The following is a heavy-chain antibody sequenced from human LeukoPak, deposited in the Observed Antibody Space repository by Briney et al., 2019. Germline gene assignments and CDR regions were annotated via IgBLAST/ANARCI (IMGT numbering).Heavy chain of an antibody. Sequence: PGGSLRPSCVASDFSFSNYDMYWVRQAAGRGLEWVSALGTNGDTYYLGSVRGRFTISRENGKNSLYLQMDSLRVDDTAVYYCAREWRGIASHFHGMDVWGQGTTVTVSS. CDR1: DFSFSNYD. CDR3: AREWRGIASHFHGMDV. J-gene: IGHJ6*02. V-gene: IGHV3-13*01. CDR2: LGTNGDT. D-gene: IGHD6-6*01.